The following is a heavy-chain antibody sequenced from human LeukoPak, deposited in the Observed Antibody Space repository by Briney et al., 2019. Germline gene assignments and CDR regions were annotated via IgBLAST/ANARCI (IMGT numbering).Heavy chain of an antibody. CDR2: IKSKTDGGTT. V-gene: IGHV3-15*05. Sequence: GGSLRLSCAASGFTFSNAWMSWVRQAPGKGLEWVGRIKSKTDGGTTDYAAPVKDRFTISRDDSKNTLYLQMNSLKTEDTAVYYCTTVSYRRGYYYYMDVWGKGTTVTVSS. D-gene: IGHD1-26*01. J-gene: IGHJ6*03. CDR1: GFTFSNAW. CDR3: TTVSYRRGYYYYMDV.